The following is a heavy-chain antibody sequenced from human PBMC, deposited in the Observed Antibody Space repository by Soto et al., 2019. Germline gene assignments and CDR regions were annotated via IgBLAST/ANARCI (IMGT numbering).Heavy chain of an antibody. V-gene: IGHV3-23*01. CDR1: GFTFNNFA. Sequence: PGGSLRLSCASSGFTFNNFAMSWVRQAPGKGPEWVSTISAGGDNSYYADSVKGRFTISRDNAKNSLYLQMNSLRAEDTAVYYCARRHGSGSGGYFDYWGQGTLVTVSS. J-gene: IGHJ4*02. CDR2: ISAGGDNS. D-gene: IGHD6-19*01. CDR3: ARRHGSGSGGYFDY.